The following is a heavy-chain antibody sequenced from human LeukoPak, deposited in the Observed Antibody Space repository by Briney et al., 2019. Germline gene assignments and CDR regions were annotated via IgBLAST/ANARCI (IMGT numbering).Heavy chain of an antibody. CDR2: IYYSGST. V-gene: IGHV4-59*01. J-gene: IGHJ4*02. Sequence: SETLSLTCTVSGGSISSYYWSWIRQPPGKGLKWIGYIYYSGSTNYNPSLKSRVTISVDTSKNQFSLKLSSVTAADTAVYYCARDITGLIAAADWGQGTLVTVSS. CDR1: GGSISSYY. CDR3: ARDITGLIAAAD. D-gene: IGHD6-13*01.